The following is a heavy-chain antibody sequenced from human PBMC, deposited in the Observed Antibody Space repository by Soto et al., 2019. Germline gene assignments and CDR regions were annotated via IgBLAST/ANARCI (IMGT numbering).Heavy chain of an antibody. J-gene: IGHJ6*02. V-gene: IGHV3-23*01. CDR1: GFTFSSYT. CDR2: ISGSGGST. Sequence: GSLRLSCAASGFTFSSYTMSWVRQAPGKGLERVSGISGSGGSTYYADSVKGRFTISRDNSKNTLYLQMNSLRAEDTAVYYCARRQLWFGDFKYYYYGMDVWGQGTTVTVSS. D-gene: IGHD3-10*01. CDR3: ARRQLWFGDFKYYYYGMDV.